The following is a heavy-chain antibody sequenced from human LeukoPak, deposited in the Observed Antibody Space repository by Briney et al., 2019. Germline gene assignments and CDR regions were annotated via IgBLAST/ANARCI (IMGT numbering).Heavy chain of an antibody. CDR1: GYTLTELS. J-gene: IGHJ3*02. CDR2: FDPEDGET. V-gene: IGHV1-24*01. D-gene: IGHD2-2*01. CDR3: ATGSDIVVVPAAPGGAFDI. Sequence: GASVKVSCKVSGYTLTELSMHWVRQAPGKGLEWMGGFDPEDGETIYARKFQGRVTMTEDTSTDTAYMELSSLRSEDTAVYYCATGSDIVVVPAAPGGAFDIWGQGTMVTVSS.